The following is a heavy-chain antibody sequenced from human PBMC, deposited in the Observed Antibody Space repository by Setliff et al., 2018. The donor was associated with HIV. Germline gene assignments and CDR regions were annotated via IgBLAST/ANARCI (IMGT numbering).Heavy chain of an antibody. Sequence: APVKVSCKAPGNTFTSYQMYWVRQAPGQGLEWMGEINPSGGSTRYAQKFKGIVTMTRDKSTSTVYMELSSLRYEDTAVYYCARDLSISNPYYDILTGPWVYWGQGTLVTVSS. CDR3: ARDLSISNPYYDILTGPWVY. CDR2: INPSGGST. D-gene: IGHD3-9*01. V-gene: IGHV1-46*01. J-gene: IGHJ4*02. CDR1: GNTFTSYQ.